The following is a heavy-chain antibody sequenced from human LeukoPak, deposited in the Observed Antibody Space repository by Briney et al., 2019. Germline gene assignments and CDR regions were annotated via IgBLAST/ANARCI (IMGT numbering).Heavy chain of an antibody. J-gene: IGHJ4*02. V-gene: IGHV3-64D*06. Sequence: GGSLRLSCSASGFIFSPYAMHWVRQAPGKGLEYVSSISSEGKTTYYADSVKGRFTISRDNSKNTLYLQMSSLRPEDSAVYYCVKDRWVDHWGQGTLVTVSS. CDR1: GFIFSPYA. D-gene: IGHD6-13*01. CDR3: VKDRWVDH. CDR2: ISSEGKTT.